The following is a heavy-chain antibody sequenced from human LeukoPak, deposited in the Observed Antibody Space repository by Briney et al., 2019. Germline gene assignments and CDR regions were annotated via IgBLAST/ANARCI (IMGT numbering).Heavy chain of an antibody. D-gene: IGHD6-19*01. CDR2: IIPIFGTA. CDR3: AMGVGAPEDLAVAADFDY. J-gene: IGHJ4*02. V-gene: IGHV1-69*06. CDR1: GGTLSSYV. Sequence: VASVKVSCKASGGTLSSYVINWVRQAPGQGLEWMRGIIPIFGTANYAQKFQGRVTITADKSTSTAYMELSSLRSEDTAVYYCAMGVGAPEDLAVAADFDYWGQGTLVTVSS.